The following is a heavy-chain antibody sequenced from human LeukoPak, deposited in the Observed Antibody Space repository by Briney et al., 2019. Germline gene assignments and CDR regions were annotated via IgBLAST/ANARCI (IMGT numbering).Heavy chain of an antibody. D-gene: IGHD1-26*01. CDR3: ARVLGSDLDY. J-gene: IGHJ4*02. CDR2: IIPIFGIA. V-gene: IGHV1-69*04. Sequence: SVKVSCKASGGAFSSYAISWVRQAPGQGLEWMGRIIPIFGIANYAQKFQGRVTITADKSTSTAYMELSSLRSEDTAVYYCARVLGSDLDYWGQGTLVTVSS. CDR1: GGAFSSYA.